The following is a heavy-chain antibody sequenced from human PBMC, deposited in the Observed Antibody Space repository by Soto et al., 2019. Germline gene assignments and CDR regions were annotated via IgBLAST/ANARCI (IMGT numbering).Heavy chain of an antibody. J-gene: IGHJ4*02. CDR2: LSHDGSNR. CDR3: ASVADY. V-gene: IGHV3-30-3*01. Sequence: GGSLRLSCAASGFTITSFGMQWVRQAPGKGLECVAGLSHDGSNRFYADSVKDRFTISRDTSKNTLYLQMNSLRDEDTTVYYCASVADYWGQGTLVTVSS. D-gene: IGHD2-21*01. CDR1: GFTITSFG.